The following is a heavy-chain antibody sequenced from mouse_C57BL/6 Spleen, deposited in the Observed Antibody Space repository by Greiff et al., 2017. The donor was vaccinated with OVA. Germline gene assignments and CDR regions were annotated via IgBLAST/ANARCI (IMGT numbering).Heavy chain of an antibody. J-gene: IGHJ3*01. D-gene: IGHD4-1*01. CDR3: ARDGTRAY. CDR2: ILPGSGST. CDR1: GYTFTGYW. V-gene: IGHV1-9*01. Sequence: QVQLQQSGAELMKPGASVKLSCKATGYTFTGYWIEWVKQRPGHGLEWIGEILPGSGSTNSNEKFKGKATFTADTSSNTAYMQLSSLTTEDSAIYYSARDGTRAYWGQGTLVTVSA.